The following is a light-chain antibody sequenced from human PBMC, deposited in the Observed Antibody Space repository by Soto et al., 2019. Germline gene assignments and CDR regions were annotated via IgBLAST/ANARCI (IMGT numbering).Light chain of an antibody. CDR2: VNSDGSH. J-gene: IGLJ2*01. CDR3: QTWGAGTLV. CDR1: SGHRSYA. V-gene: IGLV4-69*01. Sequence: QPVLTQSPSASASLGASVKLTCTLSSGHRSYAIAWLQHQPQKGPRYLMKVNSDGSHSKGAGIPDRFSGSSSGAERYLTISSLQSDDEADYYCQTWGAGTLVFGGGTKLTVL.